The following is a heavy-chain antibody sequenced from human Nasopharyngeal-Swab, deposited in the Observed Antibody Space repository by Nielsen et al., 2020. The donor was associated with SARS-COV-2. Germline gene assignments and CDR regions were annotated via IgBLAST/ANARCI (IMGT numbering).Heavy chain of an antibody. Sequence: SGPTLVKPTETLTLSCTVSGFSLSNARMGVSWIRQPPGKALEWLAHIFSNDEKSYSTSLESRLTISKDTSKSQGVLTMTNMDPVDTATYYCARTYYYDSSGSENWGQGTLVTVSS. CDR1: GFSLSNARMG. J-gene: IGHJ4*02. D-gene: IGHD3-22*01. CDR2: IFSNDEK. V-gene: IGHV2-26*01. CDR3: ARTYYYDSSGSEN.